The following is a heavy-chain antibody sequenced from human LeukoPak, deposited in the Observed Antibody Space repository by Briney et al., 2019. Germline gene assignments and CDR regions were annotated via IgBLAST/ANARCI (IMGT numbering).Heavy chain of an antibody. J-gene: IGHJ3*02. CDR3: ATYFAGAETFDI. Sequence: GESLKISCKASGDSITTYWIGWVRQKPGKGLEWMGLIFPGDSDTKYSPSFQGQVTISADKSISTAYLQWSSLKASDTAMYYCATYFAGAETFDIWGQGTMVTVSS. V-gene: IGHV5-51*01. CDR1: GDSITTYW. CDR2: IFPGDSDT. D-gene: IGHD3-16*01.